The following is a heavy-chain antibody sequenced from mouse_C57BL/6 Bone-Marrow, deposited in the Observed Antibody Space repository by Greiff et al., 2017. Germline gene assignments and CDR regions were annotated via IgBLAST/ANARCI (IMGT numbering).Heavy chain of an antibody. J-gene: IGHJ3*01. D-gene: IGHD2-5*01. CDR2: ISNYYGDA. V-gene: IGHV1-67*01. CDR1: GYSFTDYA. Sequence: QVQLQQSGPELVRPAVSVKISCKGSGYSFTDYAMHWVKQSHAKNLEWIGVISNYYGDASYNQKFKDNATMTIDKSSSTAYMELARLTAEDSAVYYCAREAYYSNYAFAYWGQGTLVTVSA. CDR3: AREAYYSNYAFAY.